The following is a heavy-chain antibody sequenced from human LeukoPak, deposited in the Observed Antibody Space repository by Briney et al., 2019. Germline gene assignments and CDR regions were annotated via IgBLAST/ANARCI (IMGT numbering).Heavy chain of an antibody. D-gene: IGHD3-22*01. CDR2: IIPIFGTA. J-gene: IGHJ4*02. CDR3: ARGLGYYDSSGQNGFLDY. CDR1: GGTFSSYA. Sequence: ASVKVSCKASGGTFSSYAISWVRQAPGQGLEWMGGIIPIFGTANYAQKFQGRVTITADESTSTAYMELSSLRSKDTAVYYCARGLGYYDSSGQNGFLDYWGQGTLVTVSS. V-gene: IGHV1-69*13.